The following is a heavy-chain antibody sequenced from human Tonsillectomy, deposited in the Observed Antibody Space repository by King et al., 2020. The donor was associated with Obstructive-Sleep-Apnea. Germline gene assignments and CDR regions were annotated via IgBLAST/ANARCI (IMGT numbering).Heavy chain of an antibody. CDR1: GLTFSTYW. CDR2: INSDGSST. Sequence: VQLVESGGNLVQPGGSLRLSCAASGLTFSTYWMQWVRQAPGKGLVWVSRINSDGSSTSYADSVWGRFTISRDNAKNTLYLQMNSLRVEDTAVYYCARESLKHTYYYALDVWGQGTTVTVSS. V-gene: IGHV3-74*01. J-gene: IGHJ6*02. D-gene: IGHD3-16*02. CDR3: ARESLKHTYYYALDV.